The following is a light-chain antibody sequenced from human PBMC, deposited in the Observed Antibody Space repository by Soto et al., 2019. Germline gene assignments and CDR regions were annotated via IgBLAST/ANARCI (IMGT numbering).Light chain of an antibody. J-gene: IGLJ1*01. V-gene: IGLV2-8*01. CDR2: EGS. CDR1: SSDVRVYNH. Sequence: QSALAQPPSASVSPVQSVTISCPGTSSDVRVYNHVSSYQHHPGKASKLMTSEGSKRPSGVPDRFSGSMSCNTASLTVSALQAQDEAEYSCSSYAGSLHYVFGTGTKVTVL. CDR3: SSYAGSLHYV.